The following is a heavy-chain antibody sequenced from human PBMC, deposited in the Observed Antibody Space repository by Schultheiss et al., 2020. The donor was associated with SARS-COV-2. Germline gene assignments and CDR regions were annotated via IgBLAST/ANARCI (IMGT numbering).Heavy chain of an antibody. J-gene: IGHJ4*02. CDR2: IYTSGST. D-gene: IGHD1-20*01. CDR3: ARGDVTGTIVFDY. V-gene: IGHV4-61*02. Sequence: SGTLSLTCTVSGGSISSGSYYWSWIRQPAGKGLEWIGRIYTSGSTNYNPSLKSRVTISVDTSKNQFSLKLSSVTAADTAVYYCARGDVTGTIVFDYWGQGTLVTVSS. CDR1: GGSISSGSYY.